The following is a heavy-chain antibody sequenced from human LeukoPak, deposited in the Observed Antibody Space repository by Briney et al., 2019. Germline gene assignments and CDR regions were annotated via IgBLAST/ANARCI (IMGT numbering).Heavy chain of an antibody. CDR3: ARVSRGSSSNYLDY. J-gene: IGHJ4*02. CDR2: MNPNSGNT. Sequence: ASVKVSCKASGYTFTSYDINWVRQATGQGLEWMGWMNPNSGNTGYAQKFQGRVTTTRNTSISTAYMELSSLRSEDTAVYYCARVSRGSSSNYLDYWGQGTLVTVSS. V-gene: IGHV1-8*01. D-gene: IGHD6-13*01. CDR1: GYTFTSYD.